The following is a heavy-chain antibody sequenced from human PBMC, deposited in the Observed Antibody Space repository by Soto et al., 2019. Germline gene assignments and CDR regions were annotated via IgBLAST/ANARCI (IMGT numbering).Heavy chain of an antibody. Sequence: GESLKISCKGSGYSFTSYWMGWVRRRPGKGLGGMGTNNPSASQTRCSPSFQGQGTTSAYTSIITAYLQWSSLKASDTAMYYCARHERGYCSGGSCYPTPLSYYYCIDVWGRGSTVTVSS. J-gene: IGHJ6*02. CDR3: ARHERGYCSGGSCYPTPLSYYYCIDV. CDR2: NNPSASQT. V-gene: IGHV5-51*01. D-gene: IGHD2-15*01. CDR1: GYSFTSYW.